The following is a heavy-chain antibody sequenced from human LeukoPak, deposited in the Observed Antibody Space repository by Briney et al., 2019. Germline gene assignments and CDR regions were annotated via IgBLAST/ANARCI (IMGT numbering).Heavy chain of an antibody. Sequence: GESLKISCKGSGCTFTNHWIAWVRQMPGKGLECMGIIYPVDSETRYSPSFQGQVTISVDKSITTASLQWSSLRASDTAMYYCARQGSSSTSWQTIDYWGQGTLVTVSS. CDR2: IYPVDSET. D-gene: IGHD2-2*01. V-gene: IGHV5-51*01. CDR3: ARQGSSSTSWQTIDY. CDR1: GCTFTNHW. J-gene: IGHJ4*02.